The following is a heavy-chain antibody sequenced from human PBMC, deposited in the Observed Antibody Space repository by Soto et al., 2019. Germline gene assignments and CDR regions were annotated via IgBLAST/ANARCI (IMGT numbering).Heavy chain of an antibody. CDR1: GYTFTSYG. D-gene: IGHD1-26*01. J-gene: IGHJ4*02. CDR2: ISAYNGNT. V-gene: IGHV1-18*01. CDR3: ARAFICGSYLREDYFDF. Sequence: ASVKVSCKASGYTFTSYGISWVRQAPGQGLEWMGWISAYNGNTNYAQKLQGRVTMTTDTSTSTAYMELRSLRSDDTAVYYCARAFICGSYLREDYFDFWGQGTLVPGSS.